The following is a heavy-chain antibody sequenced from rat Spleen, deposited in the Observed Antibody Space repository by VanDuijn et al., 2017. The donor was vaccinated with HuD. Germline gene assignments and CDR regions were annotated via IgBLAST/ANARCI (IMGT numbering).Heavy chain of an antibody. J-gene: IGHJ2*01. D-gene: IGHD1-1*01. V-gene: IGHV2-63*01. CDR2: MRYNGDT. Sequence: QVQLKESGPGLVQPSQTLSLTCTVSGFFLTSYNVHWVRQPPGKGLEWMGRMRYNGDTSYNSALKSRLSISRDTSKNQVFIKVNSLQADDTGTYYCTRGGDYYRYFDYWGQGVTVTVSS. CDR3: TRGGDYYRYFDY. CDR1: GFFLTSYN.